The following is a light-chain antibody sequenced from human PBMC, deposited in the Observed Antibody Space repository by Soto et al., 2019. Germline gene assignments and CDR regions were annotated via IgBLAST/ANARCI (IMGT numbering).Light chain of an antibody. V-gene: IGKV3-15*01. CDR3: QQFHHWPLT. J-gene: IGKJ4*01. CDR1: QSVSSY. Sequence: EIVMPQSPATLSVSPGERAPLSCRASQSVSSYFAWYQQKPCQAPRRLHYSASTRATGIPSRFSGSGSETEFTLTISSLQSEDVAVYYCQQFHHWPLTFGGGPRVEIK. CDR2: SAS.